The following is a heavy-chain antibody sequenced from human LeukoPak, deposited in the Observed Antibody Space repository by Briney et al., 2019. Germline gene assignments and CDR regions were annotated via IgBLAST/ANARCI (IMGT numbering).Heavy chain of an antibody. V-gene: IGHV4-59*01. CDR3: ARVRCSGGSCYSVDAFDI. CDR1: GGSISSYY. D-gene: IGHD2-15*01. J-gene: IGHJ3*02. CDR2: IYYSGST. Sequence: SETLSLTCTVSGGSISSYYWSWIRQPPGKGLEWIGYIYYSGSTNYNPSLKSRVTISVDTSKNQFSLKLSSVTAADTAVYYCARVRCSGGSCYSVDAFDIWGHGTMVTVSS.